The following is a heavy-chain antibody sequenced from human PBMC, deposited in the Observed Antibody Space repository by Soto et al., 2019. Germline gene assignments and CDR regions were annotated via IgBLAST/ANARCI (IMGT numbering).Heavy chain of an antibody. CDR3: ARSVSVRSSGWYNFSSWFDP. CDR2: TYYRSKWYN. J-gene: IGHJ5*02. CDR1: GDSVSSNSAA. D-gene: IGHD6-19*01. V-gene: IGHV6-1*01. Sequence: SQTLSLTCAISGDSVSSNSAAWNWIRQSPSRGLEWLGRTYYRSKWYNDYAVSVKSRITINPDTSKNQFSLQLNSVTPEDTAVYYCARSVSVRSSGWYNFSSWFDPWGQGTLVTV.